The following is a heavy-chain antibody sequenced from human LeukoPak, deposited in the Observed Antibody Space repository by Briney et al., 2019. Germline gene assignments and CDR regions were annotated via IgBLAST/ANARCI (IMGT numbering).Heavy chain of an antibody. CDR3: AKGVDWLLYRPFDY. D-gene: IGHD3-9*01. V-gene: IGHV3-9*03. Sequence: GGSLRLSCAASGFTFDDYAMHWVRQAPGKGLEWVSGISWNSGSIGYADSVKGRFTISRDNAKNSLYLQMNSLRAEDMALYYCAKGVDWLLYRPFDYWGQGTLVTVSS. J-gene: IGHJ4*02. CDR2: ISWNSGSI. CDR1: GFTFDDYA.